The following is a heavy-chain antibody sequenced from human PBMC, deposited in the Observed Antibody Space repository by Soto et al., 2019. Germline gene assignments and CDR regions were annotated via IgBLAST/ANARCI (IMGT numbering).Heavy chain of an antibody. Sequence: ASVKVSCKASGYTFTSYYMHWVRQAPGQGLEWMGIINPSGGSTSYAQKFQGRVTMTRDTSTSTVYMELSSLRSEGTAVYYCARPNPSYGGASVERLWANYYYYGMDVWGQGTTVTVSS. V-gene: IGHV1-46*01. CDR3: ARPNPSYGGASVERLWANYYYYGMDV. CDR1: GYTFTSYY. J-gene: IGHJ6*02. CDR2: INPSGGST. D-gene: IGHD3-16*01.